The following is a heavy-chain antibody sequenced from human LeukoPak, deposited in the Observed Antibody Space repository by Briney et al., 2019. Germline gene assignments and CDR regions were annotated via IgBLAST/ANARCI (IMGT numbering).Heavy chain of an antibody. J-gene: IGHJ4*02. Sequence: GESLKISCKGSGYSFTSYWIGWVRQMPGKGLEWMGIIYPGDSETRYSPSFQGQVTISADKSISTAYLQWSSLRASDTAMYYCARFRRDYGDTFDYWGQGTLVTVSS. V-gene: IGHV5-51*01. CDR2: IYPGDSET. CDR1: GYSFTSYW. D-gene: IGHD4-17*01. CDR3: ARFRRDYGDTFDY.